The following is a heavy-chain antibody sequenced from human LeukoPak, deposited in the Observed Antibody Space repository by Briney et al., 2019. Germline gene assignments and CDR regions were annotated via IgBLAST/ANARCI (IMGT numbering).Heavy chain of an antibody. CDR3: VWEPYGRLDH. Sequence: GGSLRLSCAVSGFTFTNYAMSWVRQAPGKGLEWVSAVSSSGYSTYYADSVKGRFTLSRDNSKNTLYLQMNSLRAEDAAVYYCVWEPYGRLDHWGQGTLVTVSS. J-gene: IGHJ4*02. CDR1: GFTFTNYA. D-gene: IGHD1-26*01. CDR2: VSSSGYST. V-gene: IGHV3-23*01.